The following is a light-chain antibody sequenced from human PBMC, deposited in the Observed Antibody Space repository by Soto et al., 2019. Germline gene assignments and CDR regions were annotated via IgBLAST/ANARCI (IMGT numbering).Light chain of an antibody. CDR3: NSYRRPNTMV. J-gene: IGLJ2*01. V-gene: IGLV2-14*03. Sequence: QSVLTQPASVSGSPGQSITIFCTGTSSDVDHNYVSWYQHHPGTAPKLLIYDVHNRPSGVSDRLAGSKSDNTASLTISGLQAEDEADYYCNSYRRPNTMVFGGGTKLTVL. CDR1: SSDVDHNY. CDR2: DVH.